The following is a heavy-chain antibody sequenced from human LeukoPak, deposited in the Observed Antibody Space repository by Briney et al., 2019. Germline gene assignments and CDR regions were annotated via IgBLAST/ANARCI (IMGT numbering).Heavy chain of an antibody. CDR3: VKGGNLYWFDP. D-gene: IGHD3-16*01. Sequence: GGSLRLSCAASGFTFSSYAMSWVRQAPGKGLEWVSAIRGSAGTTYYADSVKGRFTISRDNSKNTPYLQMNSLRAEDTAVYYCVKGGNLYWFDPWGQGTLVTVSS. CDR2: IRGSAGTT. CDR1: GFTFSSYA. V-gene: IGHV3-23*01. J-gene: IGHJ5*02.